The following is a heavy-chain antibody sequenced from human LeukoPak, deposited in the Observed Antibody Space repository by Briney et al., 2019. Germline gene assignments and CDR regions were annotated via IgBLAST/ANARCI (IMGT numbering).Heavy chain of an antibody. CDR3: AHHGGGTIRLGAFDI. CDR2: ISGNGGDT. V-gene: IGHV3-23*01. D-gene: IGHD3-3*01. CDR1: EFTFSSYG. Sequence: QTGGSLRLSCAASEFTFSSYGMHWVRQAPGKGLEWVSAISGNGGDTFYADSVKGRFTNSRDNSKNTLYLQMSSLRAEDTAVYYCAHHGGGTIRLGAFDIWGQGTMVTVSS. J-gene: IGHJ3*02.